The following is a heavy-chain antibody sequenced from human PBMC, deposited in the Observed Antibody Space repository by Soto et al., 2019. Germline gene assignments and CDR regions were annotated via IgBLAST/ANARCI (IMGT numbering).Heavy chain of an antibody. V-gene: IGHV3-30-3*01. D-gene: IGHD4-4*01. CDR3: ARPLWRDDYNWGYFDL. J-gene: IGHJ2*01. Sequence: QAQLVESGGGVVQPGRSPSLSCAASGFTFSSYAMHWVRQAPGKGLEWVAIISYDGSNKYYADSVKGRFTISRDNSKNTLYLQMNSLRAEDTAVYYCARPLWRDDYNWGYFDLWGRGTLVTVSS. CDR1: GFTFSSYA. CDR2: ISYDGSNK.